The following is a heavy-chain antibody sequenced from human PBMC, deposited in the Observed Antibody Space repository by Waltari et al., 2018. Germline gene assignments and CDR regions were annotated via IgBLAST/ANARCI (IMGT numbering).Heavy chain of an antibody. V-gene: IGHV3-49*05. Sequence: EVQVEESGGGLVKPGRSLRRPCTASGFTVGDYAMSWFRRAPGKGLEWVGFIRSKTYGGTAEYAASVKGRFTISRDDSKSIASLQMDSLKTDDTAVYFCTRGGASVAPVYWGQGTLVTVSS. CDR1: GFTVGDYA. J-gene: IGHJ4*02. D-gene: IGHD6-19*01. CDR3: TRGGASVAPVY. CDR2: IRSKTYGGTA.